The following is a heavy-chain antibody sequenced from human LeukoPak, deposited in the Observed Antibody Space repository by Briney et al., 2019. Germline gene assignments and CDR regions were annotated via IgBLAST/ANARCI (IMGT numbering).Heavy chain of an antibody. CDR3: ARGGTMIVVVIRD. CDR2: ISYDGSNK. V-gene: IGHV3-30-3*01. CDR1: GFTFSSYA. D-gene: IGHD3-22*01. J-gene: IGHJ4*02. Sequence: GGSLRLSCAASGFTFSSYAMHWVRQAPGKGLEWVAVISYDGSNKYYADSVKGRFTISRDNSKNTLYLQMNSLRAEDTAVYYCARGGTMIVVVIRDWGQGTLVTVSS.